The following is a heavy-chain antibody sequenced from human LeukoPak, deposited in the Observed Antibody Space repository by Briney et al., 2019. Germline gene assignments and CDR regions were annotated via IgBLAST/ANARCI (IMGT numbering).Heavy chain of an antibody. CDR1: GCTFTSYG. Sequence: GGSLRLSCAASGCTFTSYGMHWVRQAPGKGLEWVALIWSDGSRKYYADSMKGRFTISRDNAKSTMYLQMDSLRAEDTAVYYCARDRTAMHYSDYWGQGTLVTVSS. J-gene: IGHJ4*02. D-gene: IGHD2-2*01. CDR2: IWSDGSRK. V-gene: IGHV3-33*01. CDR3: ARDRTAMHYSDY.